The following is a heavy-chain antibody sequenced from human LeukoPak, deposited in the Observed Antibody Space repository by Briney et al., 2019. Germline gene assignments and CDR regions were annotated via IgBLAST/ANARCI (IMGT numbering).Heavy chain of an antibody. V-gene: IGHV1-2*02. J-gene: IGHJ4*02. CDR2: INPNSGGT. Sequence: ASVKVSCKASGYTFTSYGISWVRQAPGQGLEWMGWINPNSGGTNYAQKFQGRVTMTRDTSISTAYMELSRLRSDDTAVYYCARVGPGDYGGNSDFDYWGQGTLVTVSS. CDR1: GYTFTSYG. D-gene: IGHD4-23*01. CDR3: ARVGPGDYGGNSDFDY.